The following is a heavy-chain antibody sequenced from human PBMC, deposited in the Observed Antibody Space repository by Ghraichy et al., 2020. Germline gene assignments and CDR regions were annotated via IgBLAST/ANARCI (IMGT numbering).Heavy chain of an antibody. V-gene: IGHV4-59*01. D-gene: IGHD3-9*01. CDR2: IYYSGST. Sequence: SETLSLTCTVSGGSISSYYWSWIRQPPGKGLEWIGYIYYSGSTNYNPSLKSRVTISVDTSKTQFSLKLSSVTAADTAVYYCARAPGSYYDILTGYPYYYGMDVWGQGTTVTVSS. CDR3: ARAPGSYYDILTGYPYYYGMDV. CDR1: GGSISSYY. J-gene: IGHJ6*02.